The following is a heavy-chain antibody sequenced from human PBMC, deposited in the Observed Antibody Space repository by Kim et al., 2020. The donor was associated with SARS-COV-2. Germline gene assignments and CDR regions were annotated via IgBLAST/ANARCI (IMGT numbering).Heavy chain of an antibody. D-gene: IGHD6-13*01. CDR2: ISSSSSYI. CDR3: ASFREYLNAAAGIPNWFDP. V-gene: IGHV3-21*01. J-gene: IGHJ5*02. Sequence: GGSLRLSCAASGFTFSSYSMNWVRQAPGKGLEWVSSISSSSSYIYYADSVKGRFTISRDNAKNSLYLQMNSLRAEDTAVYYCASFREYLNAAAGIPNWFDPWGQGTLVTVSS. CDR1: GFTFSSYS.